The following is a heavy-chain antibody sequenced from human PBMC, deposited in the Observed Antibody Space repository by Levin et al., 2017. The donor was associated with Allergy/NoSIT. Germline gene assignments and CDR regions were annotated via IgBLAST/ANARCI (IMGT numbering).Heavy chain of an antibody. D-gene: IGHD6-19*01. CDR3: AREHKYSSGWYDGISDY. J-gene: IGHJ4*02. CDR2: ISAYNGNT. V-gene: IGHV1-18*01. Sequence: PVASVKVSCKASGYTFTSYGISWVRQAPGQGLEWMGWISAYNGNTNYAQKLQGRVTMTTDTSTSTAYMELRSLRSDDTAVYYCAREHKYSSGWYDGISDYWGQGTLVTVSS. CDR1: GYTFTSYG.